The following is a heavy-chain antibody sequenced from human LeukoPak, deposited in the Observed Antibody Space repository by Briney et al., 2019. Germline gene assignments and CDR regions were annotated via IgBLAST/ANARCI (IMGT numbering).Heavy chain of an antibody. Sequence: RWASVKVSCKASGGTFSSYTTSWVRQAPGQGLEWMGRIIPILGIANYAQKFQGRVTITADKSTSTAYMELSSLRSEDTAVYYCARAHNDGYNQRYFDYWGQGTLVTVSS. CDR2: IIPILGIA. CDR3: ARAHNDGYNQRYFDY. J-gene: IGHJ4*02. D-gene: IGHD5-24*01. CDR1: GGTFSSYT. V-gene: IGHV1-69*02.